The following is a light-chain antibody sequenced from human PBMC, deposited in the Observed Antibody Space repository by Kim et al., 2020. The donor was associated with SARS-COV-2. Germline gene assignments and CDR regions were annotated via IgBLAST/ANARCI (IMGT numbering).Light chain of an antibody. CDR3: CSYAGSLV. V-gene: IGLV2-23*01. CDR1: SSDVGSYNL. Sequence: SPGQSITISCTGTSSDVGSYNLVSWYQQHPGKAPKLMIYEGSKRPSGVSNRFSGSKSGNTASLTISGLQAEDEADYYCCSYAGSLVFGGGTQLTVL. J-gene: IGLJ3*02. CDR2: EGS.